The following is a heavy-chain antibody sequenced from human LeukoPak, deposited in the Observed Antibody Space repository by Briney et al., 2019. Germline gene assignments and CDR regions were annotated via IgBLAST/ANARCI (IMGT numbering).Heavy chain of an antibody. D-gene: IGHD3-9*01. CDR1: GYTFTSYA. CDR3: ARDRWGRSILSY. CDR2: INAGNGNT. J-gene: IGHJ4*02. V-gene: IGHV1-3*01. Sequence: ASVKVSCKASGYTFTSYAMHWVRQAPGQRLEWMGWINAGNGNTKYSQKFQGRVTITRDTSASTAYMELSSLGSEDTAVYYCARDRWGRSILSYWGQGTLVTVSS.